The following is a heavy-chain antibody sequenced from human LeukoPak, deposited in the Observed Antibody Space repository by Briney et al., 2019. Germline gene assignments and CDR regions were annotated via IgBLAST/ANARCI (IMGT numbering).Heavy chain of an antibody. CDR2: ISSSSSYI. J-gene: IGHJ6*02. Sequence: PGGPLRLSCAASGFTFSSYSMNWVRQAPGKGLEWVSSISSSSSYIYYADSVKGRFTISRDNAKNSLYLQMNSLRAEDTAVYYCARDVGRSYGMDVWGQGTTVTVSS. CDR3: ARDVGRSYGMDV. CDR1: GFTFSSYS. D-gene: IGHD3-10*01. V-gene: IGHV3-21*01.